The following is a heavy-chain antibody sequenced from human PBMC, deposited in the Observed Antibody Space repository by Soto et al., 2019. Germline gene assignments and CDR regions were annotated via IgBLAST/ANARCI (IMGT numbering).Heavy chain of an antibody. CDR2: IWYDGSNK. Sequence: QVQLVESGGGVVQPGRSLRLSCAASGFIFSSYGMHWVRQAPGKGLEWVAVIWYDGSNKYYADSVKGRFTISRDNSKNTLYLQMNSLRAEDTAVYYCARDRYGDYVFTYFDLWGRGTLVTVSS. D-gene: IGHD4-17*01. CDR1: GFIFSSYG. CDR3: ARDRYGDYVFTYFDL. J-gene: IGHJ2*01. V-gene: IGHV3-33*01.